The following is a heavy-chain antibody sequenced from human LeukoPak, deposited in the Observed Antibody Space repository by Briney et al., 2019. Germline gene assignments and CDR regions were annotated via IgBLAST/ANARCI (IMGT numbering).Heavy chain of an antibody. V-gene: IGHV3-21*01. Sequence: GGSLRLSCAASGFTFSSYSMNWVRQAPGKGLEWVSSISSSSSYIYYADSVKGRFTISRDNAKNSLYLQMNSLRAEDTAVYYCARGPSSSWYAGVYYFDYWGQGTLVTVSS. CDR3: ARGPSSSWYAGVYYFDY. J-gene: IGHJ4*02. CDR2: ISSSSSYI. CDR1: GFTFSSYS. D-gene: IGHD6-13*01.